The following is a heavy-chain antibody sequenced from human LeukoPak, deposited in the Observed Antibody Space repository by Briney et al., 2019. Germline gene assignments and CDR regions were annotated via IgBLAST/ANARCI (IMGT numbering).Heavy chain of an antibody. V-gene: IGHV3-7*01. CDR3: ARGSLGYFDY. CDR1: GFRFSNFA. D-gene: IGHD6-13*01. CDR2: IKQDGSEK. Sequence: GGSLRLSCAASGFRFSNFAMYWVRQAPGKGLEWVANIKQDGSEKYYVDSVKGRFTISRDNAKNSLYLQMNSLRAEDTAVYYCARGSLGYFDYWGQGTLVTVSS. J-gene: IGHJ4*02.